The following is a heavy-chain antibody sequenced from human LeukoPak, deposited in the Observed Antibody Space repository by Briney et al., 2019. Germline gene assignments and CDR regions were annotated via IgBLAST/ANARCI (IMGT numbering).Heavy chain of an antibody. V-gene: IGHV3-21*01. D-gene: IGHD3-22*01. J-gene: IGHJ4*02. Sequence: GGSLRLSCAASGFTFSSYSMNWVRQAPGKGLEWVSSISSSSYIYYADSVKGRFTISRDNAKNSLYLQMNSLRAEDTAVYCCARELNYYDSSGYFGGIDYWGQGTLVTVSS. CDR3: ARELNYYDSSGYFGGIDY. CDR1: GFTFSSYS. CDR2: ISSSSYI.